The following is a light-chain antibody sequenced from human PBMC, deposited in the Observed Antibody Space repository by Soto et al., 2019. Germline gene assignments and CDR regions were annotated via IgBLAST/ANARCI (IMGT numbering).Light chain of an antibody. CDR1: SSDIGSYNL. V-gene: IGLV2-23*01. CDR2: EGS. J-gene: IGLJ1*01. CDR3: CSYAGSSTEV. Sequence: QSALTQPASVSGSPGQSVTISCTGTSSDIGSYNLVSWYQQHPGKAPKLIIYEGSKRPSGVSNRFSGSKSGNTASLTISGLQAEDEADYYCCSYAGSSTEVFGTGTKLTVL.